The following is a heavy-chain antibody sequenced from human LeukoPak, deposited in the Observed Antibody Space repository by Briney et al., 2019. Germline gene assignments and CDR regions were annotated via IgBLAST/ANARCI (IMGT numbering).Heavy chain of an antibody. J-gene: IGHJ4*02. Sequence: GGSLRLSCVATGFTFSNYAMSWVRQAPGKGLEWVSAITGSGTNRYYADSLKGRFTASRDNSKNTVFLQMNSLRHEDTAIYYCVIWGDYDVLTGYYVPDYWGQGTLVTVAS. V-gene: IGHV3-23*01. D-gene: IGHD3-9*01. CDR3: VIWGDYDVLTGYYVPDY. CDR2: ITGSGTNR. CDR1: GFTFSNYA.